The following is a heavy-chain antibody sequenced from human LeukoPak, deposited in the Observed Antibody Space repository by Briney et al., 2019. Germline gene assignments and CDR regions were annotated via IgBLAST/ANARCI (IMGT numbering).Heavy chain of an antibody. D-gene: IGHD6-13*01. V-gene: IGHV1-46*01. Sequence: ASVKVSCKASGYTFTSYDINWVRQATGQGLEWMGIINPSGGSTSYAQKFQGRVTMTRDTSTSTVYMELSSLRSEDTAVYYCARVGIAAAGGLDWGQGTLVTVSS. J-gene: IGHJ4*02. CDR1: GYTFTSYD. CDR2: INPSGGST. CDR3: ARVGIAAAGGLD.